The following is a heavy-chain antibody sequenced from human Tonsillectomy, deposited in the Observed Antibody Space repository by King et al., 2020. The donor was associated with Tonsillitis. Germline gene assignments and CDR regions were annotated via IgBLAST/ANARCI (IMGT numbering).Heavy chain of an antibody. D-gene: IGHD5/OR15-5a*01. CDR2: IRDDGGNE. V-gene: IGHV3-30*02. CDR1: GFTFSSYG. Sequence: QLVQSGGGVVQPGGSLRLSCAASGFTFSSYGMHWVRQAPGKGLEWVAFIRDDGGNEYYADSVKGRFTISRDNSKNTLYLRMDSLRAEDTAVFFCAKDLRFGMDVWGQGTTVTVSS. CDR3: AKDLRFGMDV. J-gene: IGHJ6*02.